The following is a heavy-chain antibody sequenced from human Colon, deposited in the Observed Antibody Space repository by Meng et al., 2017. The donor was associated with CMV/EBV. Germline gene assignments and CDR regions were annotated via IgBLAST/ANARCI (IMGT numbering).Heavy chain of an antibody. CDR3: ARGQLWLDS. CDR2: INPDGSEK. V-gene: IGHV3-7*04. D-gene: IGHD3-10*01. J-gene: IGHJ5*01. CDR1: GFTFSRNW. Sequence: GESLKISCEVSGFTFSRNWFSWVRQAPEKGLEWVANINPDGSEKYYLDSVKGRFTIFRDNAKNSLYLQVNNLRAEDTAVYYCARGQLWLDSWGQGTLVTVSS.